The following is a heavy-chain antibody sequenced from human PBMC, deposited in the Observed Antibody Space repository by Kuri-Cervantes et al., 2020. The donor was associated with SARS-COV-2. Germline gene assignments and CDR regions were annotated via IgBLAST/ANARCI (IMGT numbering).Heavy chain of an antibody. D-gene: IGHD2-2*02. V-gene: IGHV4-4*02. CDR2: IFHDGST. J-gene: IGHJ3*02. CDR3: ARESTYTFDI. CDR1: GGALNTYNW. Sequence: SETLSLTCVVSGGALNTYNWWTWVRQPPGKGLQWIGEIFHDGSTKFNPSLSLRGRVTMSLDKSKSQLSLNLTSVTAADAAVYYCARESTYTFDIWGQGTWVTVSS.